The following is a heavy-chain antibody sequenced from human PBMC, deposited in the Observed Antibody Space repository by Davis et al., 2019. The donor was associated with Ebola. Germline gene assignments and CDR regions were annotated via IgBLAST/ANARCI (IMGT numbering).Heavy chain of an antibody. J-gene: IGHJ6*04. D-gene: IGHD5-18*01. CDR2: ANSDGSTT. Sequence: HTGGSLRLSCAASGFTFSSYWMHWVRQAPGKGLEWVSRANSDGSTTGYGDSVKGRFTISRDNAKNTLYLQMNSLRAEDTAVYYCSREVRGGFSPMDLWGTGTTVTVSS. V-gene: IGHV3-74*01. CDR1: GFTFSSYW. CDR3: SREVRGGFSPMDL.